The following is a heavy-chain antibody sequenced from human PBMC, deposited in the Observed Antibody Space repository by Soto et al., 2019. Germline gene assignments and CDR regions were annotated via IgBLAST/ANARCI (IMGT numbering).Heavy chain of an antibody. Sequence: QVQLQESGPGLVKPSQTLSLTCTVSGGSISSGDYYWSWIRQPPGKGLEWIGYVYHSGYTHYNPSLKSRVSMSVDMSKNQFSLKLSSVTAADTAVYYCARGLSVTVTTASFYFDYWGQGTLVTVSS. CDR3: ARGLSVTVTTASFYFDY. D-gene: IGHD4-17*01. CDR2: VYHSGYT. V-gene: IGHV4-30-4*01. CDR1: GGSISSGDYY. J-gene: IGHJ4*02.